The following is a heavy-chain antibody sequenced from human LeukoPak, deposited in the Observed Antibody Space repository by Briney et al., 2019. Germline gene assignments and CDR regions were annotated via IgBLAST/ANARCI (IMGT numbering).Heavy chain of an antibody. Sequence: GESLKISCQGSGYNFPIYWIGWVRQMPGQGLEWMGIIYPDDSNTIYGPSLQGQVTISADKSINTAYLQWSSLKASDTAMYYCARGVYCSSTSCYQAPFDIWGQGTMVTVSS. CDR1: GYNFPIYW. V-gene: IGHV5-51*01. J-gene: IGHJ3*02. D-gene: IGHD2-2*01. CDR3: ARGVYCSSTSCYQAPFDI. CDR2: IYPDDSNT.